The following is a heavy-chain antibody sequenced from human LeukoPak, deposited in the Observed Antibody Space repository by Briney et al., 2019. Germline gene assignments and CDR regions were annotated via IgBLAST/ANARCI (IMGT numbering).Heavy chain of an antibody. J-gene: IGHJ3*02. V-gene: IGHV3-21*01. D-gene: IGHD3-22*01. CDR1: GFTFSSYG. Sequence: PGGSLRLSCAASGFTFSSYGMNWVRQAPGKGLEWVSSISSSSSYIYYADSVKGRFTISRDNAKNSLYLQMNSLRAEDTAVYYCARGDYYDSSGYVGDAFDIWGQGTMVTVSS. CDR2: ISSSSSYI. CDR3: ARGDYYDSSGYVGDAFDI.